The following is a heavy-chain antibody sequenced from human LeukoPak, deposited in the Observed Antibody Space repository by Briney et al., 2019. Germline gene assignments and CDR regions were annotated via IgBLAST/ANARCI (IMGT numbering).Heavy chain of an antibody. Sequence: SETLSLTCSVSGGSISSHFWSWIRQSPGKGLEWIVSFYHSGSTYYNSPLKSRVTLSVDTSKNQFSLKMSSVTAADTAMYYCARGVGTGPIDYWGQGTLVTVSS. CDR3: ARGVGTGPIDY. CDR2: FYHSGST. J-gene: IGHJ4*02. V-gene: IGHV4-38-2*02. D-gene: IGHD1/OR15-1a*01. CDR1: GGSISSHF.